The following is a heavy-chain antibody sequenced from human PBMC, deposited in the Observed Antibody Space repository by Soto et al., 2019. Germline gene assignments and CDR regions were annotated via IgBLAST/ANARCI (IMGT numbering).Heavy chain of an antibody. CDR3: ASLPRRYCSGGSCSSFDP. J-gene: IGHJ5*02. V-gene: IGHV4-34*01. CDR1: GGSFSGYY. CDR2: INHSGST. Sequence: SETLSLTCAVYGGSFSGYYWSWIRQPPGKGLEWIGEINHSGSTNYNPSLKSRVTISVDTSKNQFSLKLSSVTAADTAVYYCASLPRRYCSGGSCSSFDPWGQXTLVTVS. D-gene: IGHD2-15*01.